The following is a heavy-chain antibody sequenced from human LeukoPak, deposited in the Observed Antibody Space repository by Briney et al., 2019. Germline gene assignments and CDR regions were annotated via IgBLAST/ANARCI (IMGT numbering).Heavy chain of an antibody. CDR2: IYVSGNT. V-gene: IGHV4-59*01. D-gene: IGHD3-3*01. Sequence: SETLSLTCSVSGDSIIEYYWSWIRQPPGKGLEWIGYIYVSGNTNYNPSLKSRVTLSVDTSKTQFSLKMTSVTAADTAIYYCARDHGWSGFNWFDPWGQGTLVTVSS. J-gene: IGHJ5*02. CDR3: ARDHGWSGFNWFDP. CDR1: GDSIIEYY.